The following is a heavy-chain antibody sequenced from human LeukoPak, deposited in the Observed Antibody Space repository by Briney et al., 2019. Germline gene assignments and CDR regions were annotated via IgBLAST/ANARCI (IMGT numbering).Heavy chain of an antibody. CDR1: GYTFTSYG. D-gene: IGHD2-2*01. CDR2: ISAYNGNT. CDR3: ARYCSSTSCTEGLYYFDY. V-gene: IGHV1-18*01. J-gene: IGHJ4*02. Sequence: GASVKVSCKASGYTFTSYGISWVRQAPGQGLEWMGWISAYNGNTNYAQTLQGRVTMTTDTSTSTAYMELRSLRSDDTAVYYCARYCSSTSCTEGLYYFDYWGQGTLVTVSS.